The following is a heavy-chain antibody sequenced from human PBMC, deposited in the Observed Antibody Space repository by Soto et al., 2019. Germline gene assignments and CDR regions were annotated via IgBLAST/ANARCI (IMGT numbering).Heavy chain of an antibody. Sequence: PGGSLRLSCAASGFTFSDYAMSWVRQAPGKGLEWLSAISGSGGSTYYADSVQGRFTISRDNSKNTLYLQMNSLRADDTAVYYCATLRPKMPLAPSGAFDIWGQGTMVTVSS. D-gene: IGHD2-2*01. CDR2: ISGSGGST. J-gene: IGHJ3*02. CDR3: ATLRPKMPLAPSGAFDI. V-gene: IGHV3-23*01. CDR1: GFTFSDYA.